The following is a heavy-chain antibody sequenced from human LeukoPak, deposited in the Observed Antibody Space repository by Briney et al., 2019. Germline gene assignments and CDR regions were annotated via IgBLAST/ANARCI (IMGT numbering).Heavy chain of an antibody. Sequence: GGSLRLSCAASGFTFGDYAMHWVRQALGKGLEWVSLISWDGGSTYYADSVKGRFTISRDNSKNSLYLQMNSLRAEDTALYYCAKMGTSGYQSDYWGQGTLVTVSS. V-gene: IGHV3-43D*03. CDR1: GFTFGDYA. CDR3: AKMGTSGYQSDY. CDR2: ISWDGGST. J-gene: IGHJ4*02. D-gene: IGHD3-3*01.